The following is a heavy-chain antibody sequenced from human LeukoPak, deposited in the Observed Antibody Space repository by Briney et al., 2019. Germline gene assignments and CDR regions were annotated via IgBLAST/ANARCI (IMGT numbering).Heavy chain of an antibody. CDR1: GFTFSNYW. J-gene: IGHJ4*02. CDR2: IYSGGST. Sequence: GGSLRLSCAASGFTFSNYWMIWVRQAPGKGLEWVSVIYSGGSTYYADSVKGRFTISRDSAKNSLYLQMNSLRAEDTAVYYCARGPYSSNWYVDYWGQGTLVTVAS. V-gene: IGHV3-66*01. CDR3: ARGPYSSNWYVDY. D-gene: IGHD6-13*01.